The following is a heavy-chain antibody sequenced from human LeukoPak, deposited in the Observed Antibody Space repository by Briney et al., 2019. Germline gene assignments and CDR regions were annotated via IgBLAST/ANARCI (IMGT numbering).Heavy chain of an antibody. V-gene: IGHV4-39*01. CDR3: VRLHDDDVMLDY. J-gene: IGHJ4*02. CDR2: IYYSGTT. Sequence: PSETLSLIYTVSGVPISSDNYYWGWIRQPPGKGLEWIATIYYSGTTYYNPSLESRVTISVDTSKNQFSLNLNSVTAADTAVYYCVRLHDDDVMLDYWGPGTLVTVSS. D-gene: IGHD3-16*01. CDR1: GVPISSDNYY.